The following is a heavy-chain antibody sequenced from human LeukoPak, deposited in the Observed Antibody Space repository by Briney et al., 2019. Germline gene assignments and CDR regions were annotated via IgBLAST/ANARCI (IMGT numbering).Heavy chain of an antibody. CDR3: ARERGSMVRGVNYYYGMDV. Sequence: GGSLRLSCAASGFNFSSYGMHWVRQAPGKGLEWVAFIRYDGSNKYYADSVKGRFTISRDNSKNTLYLQMNSLRAEDTAVYYCARERGSMVRGVNYYYGMDVWGQGTTVTVSS. V-gene: IGHV3-30*02. CDR1: GFNFSSYG. CDR2: IRYDGSNK. D-gene: IGHD3-10*01. J-gene: IGHJ6*01.